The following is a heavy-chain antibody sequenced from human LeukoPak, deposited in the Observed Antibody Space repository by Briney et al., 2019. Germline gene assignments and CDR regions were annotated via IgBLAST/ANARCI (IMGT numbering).Heavy chain of an antibody. CDR2: IYWNDDK. CDR1: GFSLSISGVG. CDR3: AHRPEKSFDF. Sequence: SGLTLVKPTQTLTLTCTFSGFSLSISGVGVAWIRQPPGMAMEWLALIYWNDDKRYSPSLKTRLTITKDTSQNQVVLTMTNMDPVDTATYYCAHRPEKSFDFWGQGTLVTVSS. J-gene: IGHJ4*02. V-gene: IGHV2-5*01.